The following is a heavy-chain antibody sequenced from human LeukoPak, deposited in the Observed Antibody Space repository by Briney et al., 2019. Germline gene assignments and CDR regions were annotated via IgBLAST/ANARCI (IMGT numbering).Heavy chain of an antibody. CDR2: IKSKTDGGTT. J-gene: IGHJ4*02. D-gene: IGHD6-6*01. V-gene: IGHV3-15*01. CDR3: TTTKLAALSSYYFDY. CDR1: GFTFSNAW. Sequence: GGSLRLSCAASGFTFSNAWMSWVRQAPGKGLEWVGRIKSKTDGGTTDYAAPVKGRFTISRDDSKNTLYLQMNSLKTEDTAVYYCTTTKLAALSSYYFDYWGQGTLVTVSS.